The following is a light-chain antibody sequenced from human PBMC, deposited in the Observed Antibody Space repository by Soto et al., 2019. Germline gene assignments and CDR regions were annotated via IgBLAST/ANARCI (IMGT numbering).Light chain of an antibody. V-gene: IGKV2-28*01. J-gene: IGKJ1*01. CDR2: LGS. Sequence: DIVMTQSPLSLPVTPGEPASISCRSSQSLLHSNGYNYLDWYLQKPGQSPQLLIYLGSHRASGVPDRFSGSGSGTDFTLTISRLEPEDFAVYYCQQYGSSGTFGQGTKVDIK. CDR3: QQYGSSGT. CDR1: QSLLHSNGYNY.